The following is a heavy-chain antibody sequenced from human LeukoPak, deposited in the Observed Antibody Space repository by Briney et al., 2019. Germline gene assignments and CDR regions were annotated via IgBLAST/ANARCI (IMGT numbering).Heavy chain of an antibody. V-gene: IGHV3-21*03. CDR3: ARSPSQYCSSTSCYTEPEYFQH. CDR2: ISSSSSYI. Sequence: TSETLSLTCTVSGGSISSSSYYWGWIRQAPGKGLEWVSSISSSSSYIYYADSVKGRFTISRDNAKNSLYLQMNSLRAEDTAVYYCARSPSQYCSSTSCYTEPEYFQHWGQGTLVTVSS. J-gene: IGHJ1*01. D-gene: IGHD2-2*02. CDR1: GGSISSSS.